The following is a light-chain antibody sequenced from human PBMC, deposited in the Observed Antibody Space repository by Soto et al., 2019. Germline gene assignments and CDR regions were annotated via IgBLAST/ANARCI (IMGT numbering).Light chain of an antibody. CDR1: SSDVGGYNY. V-gene: IGLV2-14*01. CDR3: SSYTSTSTYV. Sequence: QSVLTQPPSASGSPGQSITISCTGTSSDVGGYNYVSWYQQHPGKAPKLMIYEVNNRPSGVSNRFSGSKSGSTASLTISGLQTEDEADYYCSSYTSTSTYVFGTGTKVTVL. CDR2: EVN. J-gene: IGLJ1*01.